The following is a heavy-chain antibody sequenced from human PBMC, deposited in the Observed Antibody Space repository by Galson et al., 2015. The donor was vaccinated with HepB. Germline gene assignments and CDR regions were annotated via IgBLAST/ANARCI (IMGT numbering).Heavy chain of an antibody. Sequence: SVKVSCQASGGTFSSYTISWVRQAPGQGLEWMGRIIPILGIANYAQKFQGRVTITADKSTSTAYMELSSLRSEDTAVYYCATRYCSGGSCQTNIDYWGQGTLVTVSS. J-gene: IGHJ4*02. CDR2: IIPILGIA. D-gene: IGHD2-15*01. CDR3: ATRYCSGGSCQTNIDY. V-gene: IGHV1-69*02. CDR1: GGTFSSYT.